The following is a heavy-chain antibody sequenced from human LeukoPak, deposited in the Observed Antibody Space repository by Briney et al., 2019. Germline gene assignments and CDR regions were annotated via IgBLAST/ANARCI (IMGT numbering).Heavy chain of an antibody. J-gene: IGHJ6*03. D-gene: IGHD3-3*01. CDR1: GFTFSSYS. V-gene: IGHV3-21*01. Sequence: PGGSLSLTCAASGFTFSSYSMKWVRQAPGKGLEWVSSISSSSSYIGYVDSVKGRLTISRDNAKNSLYLQMNSLRAEDTAVYYCASFPFWSGSCYMDVWGKGGTVAVCS. CDR3: ASFPFWSGSCYMDV. CDR2: ISSSSSYI.